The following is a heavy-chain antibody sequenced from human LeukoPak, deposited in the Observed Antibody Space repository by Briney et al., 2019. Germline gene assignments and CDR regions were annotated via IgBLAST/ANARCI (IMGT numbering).Heavy chain of an antibody. J-gene: IGHJ4*02. V-gene: IGHV3-30*17. CDR1: GFTFSSYA. CDR2: ISYDGSNK. Sequence: GGSLRLSCAASGFTFSSYAMHWVRQAPGKGLEWVAVISYDGSNKYYADCVKGRFTISSDNSMNTLYLQMNSLRAEDTAVYYCARDGRHPYCSGGSCYIGYFDYWGQGTLVTVSS. CDR3: ARDGRHPYCSGGSCYIGYFDY. D-gene: IGHD2-15*01.